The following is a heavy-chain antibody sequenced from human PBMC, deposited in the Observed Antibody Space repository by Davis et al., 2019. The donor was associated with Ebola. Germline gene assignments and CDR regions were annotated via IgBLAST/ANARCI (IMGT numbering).Heavy chain of an antibody. CDR2: IYYSGST. V-gene: IGHV4-39*01. Sequence: SETLSLTCAVYGGSFSSYYWGWIRQPPGKGLEWIGSIYYSGSTYYNPSLKSRVTISVDTSKNPFSLKLSSVTAADTAVYYCARSWDGGTEDYWGQGTLVTVSS. CDR3: ARSWDGGTEDY. J-gene: IGHJ4*02. D-gene: IGHD4-23*01. CDR1: GGSFSSYY.